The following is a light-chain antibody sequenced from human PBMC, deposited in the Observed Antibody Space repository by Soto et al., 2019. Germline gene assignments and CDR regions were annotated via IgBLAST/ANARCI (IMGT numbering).Light chain of an antibody. CDR2: TAS. CDR3: LQDYNYPRT. Sequence: AIQMTQSPSSMSASVGDRVTITCLASQDIRNDLGWYQQKPGKAPKLLISTASTLESGVPPRFSGSGSGTDFILTINSLQPEDFATYYCLQDYNYPRTFGQGTQVEI. CDR1: QDIRND. V-gene: IGKV1-6*01. J-gene: IGKJ1*01.